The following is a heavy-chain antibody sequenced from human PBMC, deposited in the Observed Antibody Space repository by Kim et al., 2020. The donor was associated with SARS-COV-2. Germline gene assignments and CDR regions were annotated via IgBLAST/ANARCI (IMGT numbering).Heavy chain of an antibody. D-gene: IGHD6-13*01. CDR3: ARPVRGQLGGGLDWFDP. CDR2: IYYSGST. CDR1: GGSISSSSYY. J-gene: IGHJ5*02. V-gene: IGHV4-39*01. Sequence: SETLSLTCTVSGGSISSSSYYWGWIRQPPGKGLEWIGSIYYSGSTYYNPSLKSRVTISVDTSKNQFSLKLSSVTAADTAVYYCARPVRGQLGGGLDWFDPWGQGTLVTVSS.